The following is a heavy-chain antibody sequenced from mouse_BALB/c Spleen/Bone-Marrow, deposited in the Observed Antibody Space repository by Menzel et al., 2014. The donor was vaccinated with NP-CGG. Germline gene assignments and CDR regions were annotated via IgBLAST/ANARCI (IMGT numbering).Heavy chain of an antibody. CDR2: IRLKSDNYAT. J-gene: IGHJ4*01. Sequence: EVQRVESGGGLVQPGGSMKLSCVASGFTFSSYWMSWVRRSPEKGLEWVAEIRLKSDNYATHYAESVKGKFTISRDDSKSRLYLQMNSLRAEDTGIYYCTLTGTGAMDYWGQGTSVTVSS. D-gene: IGHD4-1*01. CDR3: TLTGTGAMDY. V-gene: IGHV6-6*02. CDR1: GFTFSSYW.